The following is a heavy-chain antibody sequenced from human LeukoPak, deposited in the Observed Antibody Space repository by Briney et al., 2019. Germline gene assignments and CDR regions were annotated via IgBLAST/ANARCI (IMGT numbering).Heavy chain of an antibody. CDR2: LSGSGYNT. CDR3: AKDPYGTRYFDY. V-gene: IGHV3-23*01. Sequence: PGGSLRLSCAASGFTFSSFAMSWVRQAPGKGLEWVSSLSGSGYNTYYADSVKGRFTISRDNSKNTVYLQMNSLRAEDTAVYYCAKDPYGTRYFDYWGQGTLVTVSS. CDR1: GFTFSSFA. D-gene: IGHD2-2*01. J-gene: IGHJ4*02.